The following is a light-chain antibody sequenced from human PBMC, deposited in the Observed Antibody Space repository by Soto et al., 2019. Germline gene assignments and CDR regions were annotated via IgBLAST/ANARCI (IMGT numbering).Light chain of an antibody. J-gene: IGKJ1*01. V-gene: IGKV1-27*01. CDR1: QGIIDY. CDR2: AAS. Sequence: DIQMTQSPSSLSASVGDRVTITCRASQGIIDYLAWYQQKPGKPPKLLIYAASTFQSEVPSRVSGSGAGTDFSLTISSLQPEDVATYFCQKYDSAPHTFGPGTKVEIK. CDR3: QKYDSAPHT.